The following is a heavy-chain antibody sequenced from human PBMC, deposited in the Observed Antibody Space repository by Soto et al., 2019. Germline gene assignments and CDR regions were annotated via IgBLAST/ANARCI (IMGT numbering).Heavy chain of an antibody. V-gene: IGHV4-31*03. D-gene: IGHD2-2*03. CDR2: IYYSGTT. CDR3: ARDGGYCSDTSCPNWFDP. CDR1: GGSISSGGYY. J-gene: IGHJ5*02. Sequence: QVQLQESGPGLVKPSQTLSLTCTVSGGSISSGGYYWSWIRQHPGKGLEWIGYIYYSGTTYYSPSLKSRVTISVDTSKNHFSLKLTSVTAADTAVYYCARDGGYCSDTSCPNWFDPWGQGTLVTVSS.